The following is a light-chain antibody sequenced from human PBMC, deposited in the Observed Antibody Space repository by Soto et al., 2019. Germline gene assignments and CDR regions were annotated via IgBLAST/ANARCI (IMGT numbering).Light chain of an antibody. Sequence: DIQMTQSPSAMSASVGDRVTITCRASQGISNYLAWFQQKPGKVPKRLTYAASNLQSGVPSRFSGSGSGTEFTLTISSLQPEDSATYYCLQHNSYPLTFGGGTKVEIK. J-gene: IGKJ4*01. CDR2: AAS. V-gene: IGKV1-17*03. CDR1: QGISNY. CDR3: LQHNSYPLT.